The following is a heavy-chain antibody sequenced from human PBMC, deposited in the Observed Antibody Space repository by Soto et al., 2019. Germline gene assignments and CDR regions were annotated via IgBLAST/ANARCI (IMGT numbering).Heavy chain of an antibody. CDR2: INPDGSAT. CDR1: GFTFSSYW. Sequence: GGSLRLSCAASGFTFSSYWMHWVRQAPGKGLVWVSRINPDGSATNYADSVNGRFTSSRDNAKNTLYLQMNSLRAEDTAVLYCGRGGSDSPMAPGYWGQGTLVTVSS. J-gene: IGHJ4*02. V-gene: IGHV3-74*01. D-gene: IGHD5-18*01. CDR3: GRGGSDSPMAPGY.